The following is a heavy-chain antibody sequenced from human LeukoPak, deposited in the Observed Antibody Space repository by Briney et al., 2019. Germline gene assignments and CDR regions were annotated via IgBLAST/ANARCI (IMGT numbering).Heavy chain of an antibody. V-gene: IGHV3-21*01. J-gene: IGHJ4*02. D-gene: IGHD6-19*01. CDR1: GFTFSSYS. Sequence: GGYLRLSCTASGFTFSSYSLNWVRQAPGKGLEWVSSVSTGSNYIYYADSVKGRFTISRDNDKNSLYLQMNSLRVEDTAVYYCARVSIGWYSFDYWGQGTLVTVSS. CDR3: ARVSIGWYSFDY. CDR2: VSTGSNYI.